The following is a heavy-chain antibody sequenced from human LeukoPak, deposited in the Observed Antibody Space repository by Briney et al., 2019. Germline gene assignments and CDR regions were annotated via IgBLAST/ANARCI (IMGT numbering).Heavy chain of an antibody. Sequence: TGGSPRLSCAAAGFTFSSSSMNWVRQTPGKGLEWVSSISGESKYIYYADSVTGRFTISRDNAKNSLYLQMNSLRAEDTAVYYCARGAVFQGNYDYWGQGTQVTVSS. V-gene: IGHV3-21*01. CDR3: ARGAVFQGNYDY. CDR2: ISGESKYI. J-gene: IGHJ4*02. CDR1: GFTFSSSS. D-gene: IGHD5-24*01.